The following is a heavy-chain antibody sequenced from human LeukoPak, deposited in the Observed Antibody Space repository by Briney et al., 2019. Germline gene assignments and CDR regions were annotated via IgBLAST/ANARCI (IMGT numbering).Heavy chain of an antibody. J-gene: IGHJ6*03. V-gene: IGHV1-8*01. CDR2: MNPNSGNT. Sequence: ASVKVSCKASGYTFTSYDINWVRQATGQGLEWMGWMNPNSGNTGYAQKFQGRVTMTRNTSISTACMELSSLRSEDTAVYYCARGDTYSSSSFYYYYYYMDVWGKGTTVTVSS. CDR3: ARGDTYSSSSFYYYYYYMDV. D-gene: IGHD6-6*01. CDR1: GYTFTSYD.